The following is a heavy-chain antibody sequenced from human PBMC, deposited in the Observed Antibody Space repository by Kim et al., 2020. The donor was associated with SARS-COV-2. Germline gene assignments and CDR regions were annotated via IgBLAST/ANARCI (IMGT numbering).Heavy chain of an antibody. CDR2: INHSGST. D-gene: IGHD2-2*01. J-gene: IGHJ3*02. Sequence: SETLSLTCAVYGGSFSGYYWLWIRQSPGKGLEWIGEINHSGSTKYYPSLKSRVTIAVDTSKNQFSLKLSSVTAADTALYYCACYVVEVSGAIWSAFDIWGQGTMVTISS. V-gene: IGHV4-34*01. CDR3: ACYVVEVSGAIWSAFDI. CDR1: GGSFSGYY.